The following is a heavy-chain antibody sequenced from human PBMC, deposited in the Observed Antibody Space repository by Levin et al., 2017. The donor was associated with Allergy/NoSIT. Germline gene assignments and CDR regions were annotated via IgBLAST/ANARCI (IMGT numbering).Heavy chain of an antibody. D-gene: IGHD4-11*01. CDR3: ARGRLQIWFDP. Sequence: SQTLSLTCAVYGGSFSGYSWTWIRQPPGKGLEWIGEINHSGSTNYNPSLKTRVTISVDTSKKHFSLRLSSVTAADTAVYYCARGRLQIWFDPWGQGTLVTVSS. V-gene: IGHV4-34*01. CDR2: INHSGST. CDR1: GGSFSGYS. J-gene: IGHJ5*02.